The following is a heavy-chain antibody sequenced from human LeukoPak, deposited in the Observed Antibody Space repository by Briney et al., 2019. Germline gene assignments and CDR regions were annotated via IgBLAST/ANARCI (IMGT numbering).Heavy chain of an antibody. Sequence: GESLKISCKGSGYSFTSYWLAWVRQMPGKGLEWVGIIYPGDPTTTYSPSFEGQVTISVDKSIFTAYLQWNSLKASDTATYYCARQDGYYYDSSGYFAYYFDYWRQGTLVTVSS. CDR3: ARQDGYYYDSSGYFAYYFDY. CDR1: GYSFTSYW. CDR2: IYPGDPTT. D-gene: IGHD3-22*01. V-gene: IGHV5-51*01. J-gene: IGHJ4*02.